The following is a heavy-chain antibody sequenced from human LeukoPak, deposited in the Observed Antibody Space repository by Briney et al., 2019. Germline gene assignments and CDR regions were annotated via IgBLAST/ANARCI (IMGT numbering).Heavy chain of an antibody. V-gene: IGHV3-66*01. CDR1: GFTVSSNY. Sequence: GGSLRLSCAASGFTVSSNYMSWVRQAPGKGLEWVSVIYSGGSTYYADSVKGRFTISRDNSKNTLYLQMNSLRAEDTAVYYCANHRPGSIYCFDYWGQGTLVTVSS. CDR2: IYSGGST. D-gene: IGHD3-9*01. CDR3: ANHRPGSIYCFDY. J-gene: IGHJ4*02.